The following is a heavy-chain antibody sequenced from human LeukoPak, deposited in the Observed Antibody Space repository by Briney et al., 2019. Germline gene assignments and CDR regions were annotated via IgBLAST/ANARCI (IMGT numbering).Heavy chain of an antibody. D-gene: IGHD3-16*01. CDR2: ISGAGSST. J-gene: IGHJ3*01. CDR3: ARSWGGFGL. CDR1: GFTFSTYW. V-gene: IGHV3-74*01. Sequence: PGGSLRLSCTASGFTFSTYWMHWLRQAPGKGLVWVARISGAGSSTYYADSVKGRFTISRDNAKNTVYLQMNSLRAEDTAMYYCARSWGGFGLWGQGTVVTVSS.